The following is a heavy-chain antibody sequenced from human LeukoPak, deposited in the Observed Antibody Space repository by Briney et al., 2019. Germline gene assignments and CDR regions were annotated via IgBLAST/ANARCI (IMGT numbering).Heavy chain of an antibody. J-gene: IGHJ4*02. D-gene: IGHD3-22*01. Sequence: PSETLSLTCAVSGGSISSSNWWSWVCQPPGKGLEWIGEIYHSGSTNYNPSLKSRVTISVDKSKNQFSLKLSSVTAADTAVYYCASAYYYDSSGYYYRTWGQGTLVTVSS. CDR1: GGSISSSNW. CDR2: IYHSGST. CDR3: ASAYYYDSSGYYYRT. V-gene: IGHV4-4*02.